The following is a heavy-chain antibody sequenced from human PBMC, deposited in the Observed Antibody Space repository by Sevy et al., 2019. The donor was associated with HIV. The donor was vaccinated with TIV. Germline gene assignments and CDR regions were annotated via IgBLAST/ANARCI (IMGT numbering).Heavy chain of an antibody. CDR1: GFTFTEFV. CDR3: ARAELG. V-gene: IGHV3-21*01. Sequence: GGSLRLSCAASGFTFTEFVMSWVRQSPGKGLEWVSSISSSSSYIYYADSVKGRFTISRDNAKNSLYLQMNSLRAEDTAVYYCARAELGWGQGTLVTVSS. J-gene: IGHJ4*02. D-gene: IGHD7-27*01. CDR2: ISSSSSYI.